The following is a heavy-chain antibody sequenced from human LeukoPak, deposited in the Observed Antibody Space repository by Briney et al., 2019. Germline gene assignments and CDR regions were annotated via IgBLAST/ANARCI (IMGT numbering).Heavy chain of an antibody. CDR3: AKRSGYTSGWFFDF. CDR2: ISGSGDNT. V-gene: IGHV3-23*01. D-gene: IGHD5-12*01. J-gene: IGHJ4*02. CDR1: GFSFSSYA. Sequence: GGSLKLSCAASGFSFSSYAMSWVRQAPGKGLEWVSSISGSGDNTYYAESVKGRFTISRDNSKNTLFLQMNSLRAEDTAVYYCAKRSGYTSGWFFDFWCQESLVIVSS.